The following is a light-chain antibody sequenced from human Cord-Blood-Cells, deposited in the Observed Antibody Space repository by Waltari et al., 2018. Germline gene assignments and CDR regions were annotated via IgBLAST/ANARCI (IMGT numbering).Light chain of an antibody. CDR2: WAS. CDR1: QSFLYSSNNKNY. CDR3: QQYYSTPYS. V-gene: IGKV4-1*01. J-gene: IGKJ2*03. Sequence: DIVMTQSPDSLAVSLGERATINCKSSQSFLYSSNNKNYLAWYHQKPGQPPTLLIYWASTREAGVPDRFSGSGSGADFTLTISSLQAEDVAVYYCQQYYSTPYSFGQGTKLEIK.